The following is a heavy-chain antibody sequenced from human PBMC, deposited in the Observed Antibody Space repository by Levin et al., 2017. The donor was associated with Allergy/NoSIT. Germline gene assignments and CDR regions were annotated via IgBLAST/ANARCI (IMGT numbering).Heavy chain of an antibody. J-gene: IGHJ4*02. CDR3: ARDAPYRAAAAGTPDY. CDR2: ISSSSSTI. V-gene: IGHV3-48*02. D-gene: IGHD6-13*01. CDR1: GFTFSSYS. Sequence: PSQTLSLTCAASGFTFSSYSMNWVRQAPGKGLEWVSYISSSSSTIYYADSVKGRFTISRDNAKNSLYLQMNSLRDEDTAVYYCARDAPYRAAAAGTPDYWGQGTLVTVSS.